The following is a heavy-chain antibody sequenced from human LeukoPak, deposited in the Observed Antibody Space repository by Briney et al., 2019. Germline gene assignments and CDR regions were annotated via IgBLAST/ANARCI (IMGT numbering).Heavy chain of an antibody. CDR1: GGTFSSYA. D-gene: IGHD1-26*01. V-gene: IGHV1-69*05. Sequence: SVKVSCKASGGTFSSYAISWVRQAPGQGLEWMGGVIPIFGTANYAQKFQGRVTLTTDESTSTAYMELSSLRSEDTAVYYCARERERELFFDYWGQGTLVTVSS. CDR2: VIPIFGTA. J-gene: IGHJ4*02. CDR3: ARERERELFFDY.